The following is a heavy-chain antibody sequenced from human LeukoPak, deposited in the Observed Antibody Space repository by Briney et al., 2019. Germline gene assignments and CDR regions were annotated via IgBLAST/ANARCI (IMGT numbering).Heavy chain of an antibody. CDR2: IYYSGST. D-gene: IGHD5-18*01. Sequence: SETLSLTCTVSGGSISSSSYYWGWIRQPPGKGLEWTGSIYYSGSTYYNPSLKSRVTISVDTSKNQFSLKLSSVTAADTAVYYCANEGDTAMDYWGQGTLVTVSS. V-gene: IGHV4-39*01. CDR3: ANEGDTAMDY. CDR1: GGSISSSSYY. J-gene: IGHJ4*02.